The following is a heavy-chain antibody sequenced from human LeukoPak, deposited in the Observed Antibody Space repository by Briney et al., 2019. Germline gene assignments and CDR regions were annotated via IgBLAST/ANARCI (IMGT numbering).Heavy chain of an antibody. D-gene: IGHD6-13*01. V-gene: IGHV3-48*04. Sequence: SGGSLRLSCAASGFTFSSYSMNWVRQAPGKGLEWVSYISSSSSTIYYADSVKGRFTISRDNAKNSLYLQMNSLRAEDTAVYYCARRPYSSSWYYFDYWGQGTLVTVSS. CDR1: GFTFSSYS. CDR2: ISSSSSTI. J-gene: IGHJ4*02. CDR3: ARRPYSSSWYYFDY.